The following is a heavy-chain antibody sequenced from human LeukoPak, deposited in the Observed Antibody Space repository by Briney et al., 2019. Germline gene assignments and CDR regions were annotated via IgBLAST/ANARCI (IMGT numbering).Heavy chain of an antibody. D-gene: IGHD3-10*01. V-gene: IGHV3-74*01. CDR2: INSDGSWT. CDR1: GNYW. CDR3: ARVRGESPRWFDP. Sequence: GGSLRLSCAASGNYWMHWVRQVPGKGLVWVSHINSDGSWTSYADSVKGRFTISRDNAKNMLYLQMNSLRADDTGVYYCARVRGESPRWFDPWGQGTLVTVSS. J-gene: IGHJ5*02.